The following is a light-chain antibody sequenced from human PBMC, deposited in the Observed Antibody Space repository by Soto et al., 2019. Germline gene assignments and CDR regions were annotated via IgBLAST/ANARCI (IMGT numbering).Light chain of an antibody. CDR1: QSLSSSY. CDR3: QQYGNSAWT. V-gene: IGKV3-20*01. J-gene: IGKJ1*01. Sequence: EVVLTQSPGTLSLSPGERATLSCRASQSLSSSYLAWYQQKPGQAPRLLISDASDRAPGIQDRFSGSGSGTDFTLTIRRLEPEDFAVYYCQQYGNSAWTFGQGTKVDIK. CDR2: DAS.